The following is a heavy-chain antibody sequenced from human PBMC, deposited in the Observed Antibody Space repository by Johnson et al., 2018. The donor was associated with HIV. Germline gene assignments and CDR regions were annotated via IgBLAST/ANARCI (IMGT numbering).Heavy chain of an antibody. CDR1: GFTFDDYA. D-gene: IGHD3-16*01. CDR3: AKDASTLGGDAFHI. Sequence: VESGGGLVQPGRSLRLSCAASGFTFDDYAMHWVRQAPGKGLEWVSGISWNSGSIGYADSVKGRFTISRDNAKNSLYLQMNSLRAEDTALYYCAKDASTLGGDAFHIWGQGTMVTVSS. J-gene: IGHJ3*02. CDR2: ISWNSGSI. V-gene: IGHV3-9*01.